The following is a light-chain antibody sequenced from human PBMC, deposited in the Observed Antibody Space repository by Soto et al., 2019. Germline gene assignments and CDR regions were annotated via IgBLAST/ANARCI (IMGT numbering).Light chain of an antibody. J-gene: IGLJ2*01. CDR2: DTS. V-gene: IGLV7-46*01. Sequence: QAVVTQEPSLTVSPGGTVTLTCGSSTGAVTSGHYPYWFQQKPGQALRTLIYDTSNKHSWTPARFSGSLLGGKAALTLSGAQPEDEAEYYCLLSYSGARLVVFGGGTKLTVL. CDR1: TGAVTSGHY. CDR3: LLSYSGARLVV.